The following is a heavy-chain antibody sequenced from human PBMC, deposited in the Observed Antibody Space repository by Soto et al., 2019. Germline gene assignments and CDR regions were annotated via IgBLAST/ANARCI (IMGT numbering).Heavy chain of an antibody. Sequence: QVQLQESGPGLVKASQTLSLTCTVSGGSISSGGYYWNWIRQHPGKGLEWSGYIYDSGSTYCSPSLKRRLSISGDTSKNQLSLTLTSVTAADTAVYYCARGEVRTTFRHWGQGTLVTVSS. CDR2: IYDSGST. CDR1: GGSISSGGYY. V-gene: IGHV4-31*03. D-gene: IGHD3-10*01. CDR3: ARGEVRTTFRH. J-gene: IGHJ4*02.